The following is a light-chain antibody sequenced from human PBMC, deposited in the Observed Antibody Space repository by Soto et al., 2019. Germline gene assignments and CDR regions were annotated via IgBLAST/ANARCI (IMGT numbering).Light chain of an antibody. CDR1: QGISSY. J-gene: IGKJ5*01. CDR2: AAS. V-gene: IGKV1-8*01. Sequence: AIRITQSPSSLSASTGDRVTITCRASQGISSYLAWYQQKPGKAPKLLIYAASTLQSGVPSRFSGSGSGTEFTLTISSLQPEDFATYYCQQSYSTPPTFGQGTRLEIK. CDR3: QQSYSTPPT.